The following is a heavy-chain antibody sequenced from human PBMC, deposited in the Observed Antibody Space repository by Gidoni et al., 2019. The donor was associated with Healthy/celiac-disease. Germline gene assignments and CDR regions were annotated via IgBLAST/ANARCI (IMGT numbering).Heavy chain of an antibody. J-gene: IGHJ4*02. CDR1: AFPFSSYE. CDR2: ISSSGSTI. CDR3: ARATSDYYDSSGYPDY. D-gene: IGHD3-22*01. Sequence: EVQLVESGGGLVQPGGSLRLSCAASAFPFSSYEMNWVRQAPGKGLEWVSYISSSGSTIYYADSVKGRFTISRDNAKNSLYLQMNSLRAEDTAVYYCARATSDYYDSSGYPDYWGQGTLVTVSS. V-gene: IGHV3-48*03.